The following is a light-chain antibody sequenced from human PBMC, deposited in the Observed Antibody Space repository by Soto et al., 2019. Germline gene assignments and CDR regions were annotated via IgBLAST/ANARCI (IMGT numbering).Light chain of an antibody. Sequence: SSLTQPPSAYGTPGQMVTISCYGSSSNIGTNTVIWYQQLPGAAPKLLIYSDNQRPSGVPDRFAGSKSGTSASLAISGLQSEDEADYYCAAWDVRLVVFGGGTKVTVL. J-gene: IGLJ2*01. CDR2: SDN. V-gene: IGLV1-44*01. CDR3: AAWDVRLVV. CDR1: SSNIGTNT.